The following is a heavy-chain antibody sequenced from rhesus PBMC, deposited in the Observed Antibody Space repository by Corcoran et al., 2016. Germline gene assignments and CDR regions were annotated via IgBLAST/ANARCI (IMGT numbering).Heavy chain of an antibody. V-gene: IGHV3S5*01. CDR1: GFTFSRYG. Sequence: EVQVVETGGGLVQPGGSLKLSCVVSGFTFSRYGMSWVRQAPGKVLEWVSAINRGGYYRQYTDSVKGRFTISRDNSKNTVSPQMNSLRTEDTAMYYCVKEVPGSWDYWGQGVLVTVSS. CDR3: VKEVPGSWDY. CDR2: INRGGYYR. J-gene: IGHJ4*01. D-gene: IGHD6-25*01.